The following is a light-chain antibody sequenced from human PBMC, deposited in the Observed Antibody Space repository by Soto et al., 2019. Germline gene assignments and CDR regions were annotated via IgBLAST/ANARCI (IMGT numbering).Light chain of an antibody. Sequence: AIQMTQSPSSLSASVGDRVTITCRASQDIRNDLGWYQQRPGKAPKLLISTAFNLQSGVPSRFSGSGSGTDFTLTISSLQSEDFATYYCLQEYNYPRTFGPGTKVEHK. CDR1: QDIRND. V-gene: IGKV1-6*01. CDR2: TAF. CDR3: LQEYNYPRT. J-gene: IGKJ1*01.